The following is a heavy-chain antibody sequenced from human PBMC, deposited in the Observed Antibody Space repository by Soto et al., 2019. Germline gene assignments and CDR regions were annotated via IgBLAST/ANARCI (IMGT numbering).Heavy chain of an antibody. Sequence: EVQLLESGGGLVQPGGSLRLSCAASGFTFSSYAMRWVRQAPVKGLEWVSAISGSGGSTYYADSVKGRFTISRDNSKNTLYLQMNSLRAEDTAVYYCASRGSGSYCEYWGQGTLVTVSS. CDR3: ASRGSGSYCEY. D-gene: IGHD1-26*01. V-gene: IGHV3-23*01. CDR1: GFTFSSYA. CDR2: ISGSGGST. J-gene: IGHJ4*02.